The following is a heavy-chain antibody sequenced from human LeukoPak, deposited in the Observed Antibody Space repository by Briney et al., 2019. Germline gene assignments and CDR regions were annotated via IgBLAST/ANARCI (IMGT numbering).Heavy chain of an antibody. CDR2: INPNNGGT. J-gene: IGHJ5*02. V-gene: IGHV1-2*02. CDR3: ARDENGDYDS. D-gene: IGHD4-17*01. Sequence: ASVKVSCKASGYTFTGYYMHWVRQAPGQGLEWMGWINPNNGGTNYAQKFQGRVTMTRDTSISTAYMGLSSLRAYDSAVYYCARDENGDYDSWGQGTLVTVSS. CDR1: GYTFTGYY.